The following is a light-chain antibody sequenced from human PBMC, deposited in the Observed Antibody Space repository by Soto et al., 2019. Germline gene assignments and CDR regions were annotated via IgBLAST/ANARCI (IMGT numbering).Light chain of an antibody. CDR1: NSDIGGYKY. CDR2: EVS. J-gene: IGLJ2*01. CDR3: SSYAGGDIL. Sequence: QSVLTQPPSASGSAGQSVTISCTGTNSDIGGYKYVSWYQQHPGKAPKLLIYEVSKRPSGVPDRFSGSKSGSTASLTVSGLQAEDEADYYCSSYAGGDILFGGGTKLTVL. V-gene: IGLV2-8*01.